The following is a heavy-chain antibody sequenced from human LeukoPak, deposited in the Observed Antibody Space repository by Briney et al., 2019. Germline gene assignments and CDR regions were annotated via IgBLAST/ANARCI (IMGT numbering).Heavy chain of an antibody. CDR1: GGSFSGYY. J-gene: IGHJ5*02. V-gene: IGHV4-34*01. CDR3: ARGSKMATLQLGFDP. D-gene: IGHD5-24*01. Sequence: SETLSLTCAVYGGSFSGYYWSWIRQPPGKGLEWIGSIYYSGSTYYNPSLKSRVTISVDTSKNQFSLKPSSVTAADTAVYYCARGSKMATLQLGFDPWGQGTLVTVSS. CDR2: IYYSGST.